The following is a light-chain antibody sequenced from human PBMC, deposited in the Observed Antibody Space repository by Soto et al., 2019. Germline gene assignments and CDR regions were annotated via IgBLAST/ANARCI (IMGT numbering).Light chain of an antibody. Sequence: EIVMTQSPGTLSVSPGERATLFCRASQSVSNKLAWYQQKPAQAPRLIIYGASTRATGIPARFSGSGSGTDFTLTISSLQSEDFAIYYCQQYNKWPQFGGGTKVEIK. J-gene: IGKJ4*02. CDR3: QQYNKWPQ. V-gene: IGKV3-15*01. CDR1: QSVSNK. CDR2: GAS.